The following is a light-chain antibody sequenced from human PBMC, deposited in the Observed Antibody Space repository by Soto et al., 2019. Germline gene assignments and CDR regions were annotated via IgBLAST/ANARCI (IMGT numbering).Light chain of an antibody. CDR3: LQRRNWPPLT. CDR2: DSY. J-gene: IGKJ4*01. CDR1: ETVDIY. Sequence: EVILTQSPATLSLSPGERATLSCRASETVDIYLAWYQQKPGQAPRLLIYDSYNRATGIPPRFSGSGSGTDFTLTISSLEPEDFAVYYCLQRRNWPPLTFGGGTKVEIK. V-gene: IGKV3-11*01.